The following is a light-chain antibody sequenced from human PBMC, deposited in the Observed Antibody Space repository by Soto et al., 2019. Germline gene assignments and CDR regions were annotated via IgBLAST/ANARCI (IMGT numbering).Light chain of an antibody. J-gene: IGLJ2*01. V-gene: IGLV7-46*01. CDR1: TGAVTSGHF. Sequence: QAVVTQEPSLTVSPGGTVTLTCVSSTGAVTSGHFPSWFQQKPGQAPRTLIYDTNNKQSWTPARFSGSVLGGKAALTLSGAQSEDEAEYYCLLTYSGTSVFFGGGTKLTVL. CDR3: LLTYSGTSVF. CDR2: DTN.